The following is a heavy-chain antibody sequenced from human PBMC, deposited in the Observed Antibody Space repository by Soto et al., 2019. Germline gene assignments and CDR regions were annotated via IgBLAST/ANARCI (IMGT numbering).Heavy chain of an antibody. Sequence: HPGGSMRLSCAASGFTVSTSAMHWVRQAPGKGLEWVALISYHGSNKYYGDSVEGRFTISRDNSKNTLYLQMDSLRAEDTAVYYCATPAVDYVWGSPVMDVWGQGTTVTVSS. J-gene: IGHJ6*02. D-gene: IGHD3-16*01. V-gene: IGHV3-30-3*01. CDR1: GFTVSTSA. CDR2: ISYHGSNK. CDR3: ATPAVDYVWGSPVMDV.